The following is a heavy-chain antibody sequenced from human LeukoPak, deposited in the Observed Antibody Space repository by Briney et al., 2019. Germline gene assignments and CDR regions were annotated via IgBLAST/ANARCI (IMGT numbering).Heavy chain of an antibody. CDR2: IYHSGST. CDR1: GYSISGGYY. D-gene: IGHD4-17*01. J-gene: IGHJ4*02. Sequence: SETLSLTCAVSGYSISGGYYWGWIRQPPGKGLEWIGSIYHSGSTYYNPSLKSRVTISVDTSKNQFSLKLSSVTAADTAVYYCAREGDYGDDWGQGTLVTVSS. V-gene: IGHV4-38-2*02. CDR3: AREGDYGDD.